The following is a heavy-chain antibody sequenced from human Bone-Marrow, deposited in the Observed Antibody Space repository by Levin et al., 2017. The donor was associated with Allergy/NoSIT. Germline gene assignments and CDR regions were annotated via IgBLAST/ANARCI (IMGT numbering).Heavy chain of an antibody. CDR2: INHSGST. D-gene: IGHD3-3*01. J-gene: IGHJ5*02. V-gene: IGHV4-34*01. Sequence: SETLSLTCAVYGGSFSGYYWSWIRQPPGKGLEWIGEINHSGSTNYNPSLKSRVTISVDTSKNQFSLKLSSVTAADTAVYYCARRYDFWSGYYTEAPVFRRRYRGWFDPWGQGTLVTVSS. CDR1: GGSFSGYY. CDR3: ARRYDFWSGYYTEAPVFRRRYRGWFDP.